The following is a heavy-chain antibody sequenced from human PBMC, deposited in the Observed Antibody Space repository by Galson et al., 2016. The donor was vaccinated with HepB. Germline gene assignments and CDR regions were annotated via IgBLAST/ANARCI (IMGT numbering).Heavy chain of an antibody. D-gene: IGHD1-26*01. J-gene: IGHJ6*02. CDR2: IDGGGST. Sequence: SLRLSCAASGFTFSIYSMNWVRQAPGKGLEWVSVIDGGGSTYYADSVKGRFTISRDSSRNTLYLQMNSLRAEDTAIYYCASAYYHYYYYAMDVWGQGTTVTVSS. V-gene: IGHV3-53*01. CDR3: ASAYYHYYYYAMDV. CDR1: GFTFSIYS.